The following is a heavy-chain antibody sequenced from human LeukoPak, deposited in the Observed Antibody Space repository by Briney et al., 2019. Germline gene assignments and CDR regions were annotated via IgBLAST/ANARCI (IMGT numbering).Heavy chain of an antibody. CDR2: LNSSGST. Sequence: SETLSLTCAVYGGSLSGSYWCRIPQPPGEGLEWVGELNSSGSTNYNPSLKSRVTISVDTSKNQPSLKLSSVTAADTAVYYCARGRQRCSGGSCYSNDYYGMDVWGKGTTVTVPS. V-gene: IGHV4-34*01. J-gene: IGHJ6*01. D-gene: IGHD2-15*01. CDR1: GGSLSGSY. CDR3: ARGRQRCSGGSCYSNDYYGMDV.